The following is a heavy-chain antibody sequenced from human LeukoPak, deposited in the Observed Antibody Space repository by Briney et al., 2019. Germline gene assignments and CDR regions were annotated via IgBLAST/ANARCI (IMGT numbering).Heavy chain of an antibody. J-gene: IGHJ4*02. CDR2: INWNGGST. CDR1: GFTFDDYG. Sequence: GGSLRLSCAASGFTFDDYGMSWVRQAPGKGLEWVSGINWNGGSTGYADSVKGRFTISRDNARNSLYLQMNSLRAEDTAVYYCARVGVGAAPEYYFDYWGQGTLVTVSS. D-gene: IGHD2-15*01. V-gene: IGHV3-20*04. CDR3: ARVGVGAAPEYYFDY.